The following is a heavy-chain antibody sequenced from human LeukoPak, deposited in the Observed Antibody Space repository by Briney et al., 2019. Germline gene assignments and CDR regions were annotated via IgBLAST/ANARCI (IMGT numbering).Heavy chain of an antibody. CDR3: ARSSGGYCTNGVCRQFDP. D-gene: IGHD2-8*01. V-gene: IGHV4-39*01. Sequence: KPSETLSLTCTVSGDSISRSSYYWGWIRQPPGKGLEWIGSIYYSGSTNYNPSLKSRVTISVDTSKNQFSLKLSLVTAADTAVYYWARSSGGYCTNGVCRQFDPWGQGTLVTVSS. CDR1: GDSISRSSYY. J-gene: IGHJ5*02. CDR2: IYYSGST.